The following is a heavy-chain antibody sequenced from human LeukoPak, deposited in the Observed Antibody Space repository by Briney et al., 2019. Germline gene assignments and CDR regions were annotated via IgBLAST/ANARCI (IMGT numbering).Heavy chain of an antibody. CDR1: GFTFSSYW. CDR2: INQDGSEI. CDR3: ARPWYSSSWYPFDY. V-gene: IGHV3-7*01. D-gene: IGHD6-13*01. Sequence: TGGSLRLSCAASGFTFSSYWMSWVRQAPGKGLEWVANINQDGSEIYYVDSVKGRFTISRDNAKNSLYLQMNSLRAEDTAVYYCARPWYSSSWYPFDYWGQGTLVTVSS. J-gene: IGHJ4*02.